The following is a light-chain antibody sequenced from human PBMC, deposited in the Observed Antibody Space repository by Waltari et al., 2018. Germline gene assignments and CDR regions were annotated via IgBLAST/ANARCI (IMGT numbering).Light chain of an antibody. CDR3: SSYISSSTLEL. V-gene: IGLV2-14*03. CDR2: DVS. CDR1: CRDVGAYNY. J-gene: IGLJ2*01. Sequence: QSALTQPASVSGSPGQSPTLSCTGTCRDVGAYNYVSWYQQHPGKAPKLMIFDVSNRPSGVSNRFSCSKSGNTASLTISGLQAEDEAGYYCSSYISSSTLELFGGGTSLTVL.